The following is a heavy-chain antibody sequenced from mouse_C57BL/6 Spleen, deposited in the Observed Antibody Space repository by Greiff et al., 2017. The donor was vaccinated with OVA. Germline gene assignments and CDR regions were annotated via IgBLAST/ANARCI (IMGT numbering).Heavy chain of an antibody. CDR1: GFTFSSYA. Sequence: EVKLVESGGGLVKPGGSLKLSCAASGFTFSSYAMSWVRQTPEKRLEWVATISDGGSYTYYPDNVKGRFTISRDNAKNNLYLQMSHLKSEDTAMYYCARGGQAKLGYCGVWGTGTTVTVSS. D-gene: IGHD4-1*01. J-gene: IGHJ1*03. CDR2: ISDGGSYT. V-gene: IGHV5-4*03. CDR3: ARGGQAKLGYCGV.